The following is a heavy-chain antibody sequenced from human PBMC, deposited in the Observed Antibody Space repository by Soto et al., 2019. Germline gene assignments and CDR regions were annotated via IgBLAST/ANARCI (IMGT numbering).Heavy chain of an antibody. J-gene: IGHJ4*02. CDR1: GFTFSSYG. Sequence: PGGSLRLSCVGSGFTFSSYGMHWVRQAPGKGLECVAVISDTGSSHYYAASVEGRFTISRENSKNTLSLHMDRLRVEDTAVYYCAKDRGGDCPDNSCYFGADYWGQGTPGTV. V-gene: IGHV3-30*18. D-gene: IGHD2-2*01. CDR3: AKDRGGDCPDNSCYFGADY. CDR2: ISDTGSSH.